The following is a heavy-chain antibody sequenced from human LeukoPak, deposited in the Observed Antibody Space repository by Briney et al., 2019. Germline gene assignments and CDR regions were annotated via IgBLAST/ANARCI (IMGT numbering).Heavy chain of an antibody. D-gene: IGHD3-3*01. V-gene: IGHV3-20*04. CDR3: ARDRITIFGAEDY. J-gene: IGHJ4*02. CDR2: ISWNSGSI. CDR1: GFTFSSYA. Sequence: GGSLRLSCAASGFTFSSYAMSWVRQAPGKGLEWVSGISWNSGSIGYADSVKGRFTISRDNAKNSLYLQMNSLRAEDTAVYYCARDRITIFGAEDYWGQGALVTVSS.